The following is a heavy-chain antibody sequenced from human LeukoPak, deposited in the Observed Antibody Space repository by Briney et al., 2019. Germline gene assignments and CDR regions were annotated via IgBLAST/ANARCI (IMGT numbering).Heavy chain of an antibody. CDR1: AFTVSSSY. D-gene: IGHD1-14*01. Sequence: QAGGSLRLSCAASAFTVSSSYLSWVRQAPGKGLEWVSVIYGGGSTYYADSVKGRFTISRDNSKNTLYLQMNSLRAEDTAVYYCARVVGRNWYLDLWGRGTHVTVSA. V-gene: IGHV3-66*01. CDR3: ARVVGRNWYLDL. CDR2: IYGGGST. J-gene: IGHJ2*01.